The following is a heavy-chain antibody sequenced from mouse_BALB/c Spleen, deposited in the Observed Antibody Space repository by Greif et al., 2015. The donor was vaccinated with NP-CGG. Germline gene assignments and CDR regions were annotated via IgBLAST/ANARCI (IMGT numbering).Heavy chain of an antibody. CDR2: INPSNGGT. D-gene: IGHD2-10*02. CDR3: TRYGFYAMDY. V-gene: IGHV1S81*02. J-gene: IGHJ4*01. CDR1: GYTSTNYY. Sequence: QVQLQQSGAELVKPGASVKLSCKASGYTSTNYYMYWVRQRPGQGLEWIGDINPSNGGTNFNEKFKSKATLTVDKSSSXAYTQLSSLTSEDSAVYYCTRYGFYAMDYWGQGTSVTVSS.